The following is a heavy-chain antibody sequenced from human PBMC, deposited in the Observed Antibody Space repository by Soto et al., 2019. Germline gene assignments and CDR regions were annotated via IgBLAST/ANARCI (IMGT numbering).Heavy chain of an antibody. CDR3: LRDKDQLPID. CDR1: GDTFSSYT. V-gene: IGHV1-69*02. J-gene: IGHJ4*02. Sequence: QVHLVQSGAEVKKPGSSVKVSCKASGDTFSSYTISWVRQAPGQGLEWMGRIIPMLAIANYARKFQDRVTIXGDKSTTTAYMELSRLTPDDTAVYFCLRDKDQLPIDWGQGTLVTVSS. CDR2: IIPMLAIA. D-gene: IGHD2-2*01.